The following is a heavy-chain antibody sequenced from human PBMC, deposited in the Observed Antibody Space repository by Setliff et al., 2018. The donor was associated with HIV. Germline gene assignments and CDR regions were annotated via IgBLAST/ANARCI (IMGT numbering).Heavy chain of an antibody. V-gene: IGHV4-4*09. CDR3: ARRIFHSSFPSFDS. Sequence: SETLSLTCTVSGGSMTNYWSWIRQPPGKGLEFIGHIHTSGSTIYNPSLKSRLTITIDTSRNQFSLKLTSVTAADTAVYYCARRIFHSSFPSFDSWGQGTLVTVSS. CDR2: IHTSGST. CDR1: GGSMTNY. D-gene: IGHD2-15*01. J-gene: IGHJ4*02.